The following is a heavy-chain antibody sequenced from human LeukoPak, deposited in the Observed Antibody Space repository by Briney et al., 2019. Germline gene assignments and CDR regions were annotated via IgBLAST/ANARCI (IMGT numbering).Heavy chain of an antibody. Sequence: GGSLRLSCAASGFTFSSYAMSWVRPAPGKGLEWVSAISGSGGSTYYADSVKGRFTISRDNSKNTLYLQMNSLRAEDTAVYYCAMSGYYDSSGFDWGQGTLVTVSS. CDR2: ISGSGGST. CDR1: GFTFSSYA. V-gene: IGHV3-23*01. D-gene: IGHD3-22*01. CDR3: AMSGYYDSSGFD. J-gene: IGHJ4*02.